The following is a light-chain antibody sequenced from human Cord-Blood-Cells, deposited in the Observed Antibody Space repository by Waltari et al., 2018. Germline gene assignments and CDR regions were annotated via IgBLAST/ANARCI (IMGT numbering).Light chain of an antibody. J-gene: IGLJ1*01. CDR3: SSYTSSSNYV. V-gene: IGLV2-14*01. Sequence: QSALTQPASVSGSPGQSITISCTGTSSDVGGYNYVSWYQQHPGKAPKLIIYEVSNRPAGVSNRFSGSKSGNTASLTISVLQAEDEADYYCSSYTSSSNYVFGTGTKVTVL. CDR2: EVS. CDR1: SSDVGGYNY.